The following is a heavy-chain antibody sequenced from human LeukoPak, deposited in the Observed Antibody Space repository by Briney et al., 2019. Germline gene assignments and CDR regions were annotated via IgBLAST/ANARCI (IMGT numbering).Heavy chain of an antibody. CDR1: GFTFSSYW. D-gene: IGHD3-9*01. Sequence: PGGSLRLSCAASGFTFSSYWMHWVRQAPGKGLVWVSRINTDGSSTSYADSVKGRFTISRDNAKNTLYLQMNSLRAEDTAVYYCAKRSDFLTGYSNYWGQGTLVTVSS. V-gene: IGHV3-74*01. J-gene: IGHJ4*02. CDR3: AKRSDFLTGYSNY. CDR2: INTDGSST.